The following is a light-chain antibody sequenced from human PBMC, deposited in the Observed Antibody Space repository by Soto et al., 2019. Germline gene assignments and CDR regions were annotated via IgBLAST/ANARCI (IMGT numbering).Light chain of an antibody. Sequence: EIVLTQSPGTLSLSPGERATLSCRASQSVASSHLAWDRQKPGQTPRLLIYDASSRATGIPDSISGSGSGTDFTLTISRLEPEDFAVYYCQQSGSAPFTFGPGTKVDI. V-gene: IGKV3-20*01. CDR3: QQSGSAPFT. CDR1: QSVASSH. J-gene: IGKJ3*01. CDR2: DAS.